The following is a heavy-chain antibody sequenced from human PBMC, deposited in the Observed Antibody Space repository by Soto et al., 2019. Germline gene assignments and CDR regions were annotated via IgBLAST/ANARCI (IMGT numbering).Heavy chain of an antibody. Sequence: ASVKVSCKASGYTFTGYYMHWVRQAPGQGLEWMGWINPNSGGTNYAQKFQGWVTMTRDTSISTAYMELSRLRSDDTAVYYCARSEGYSSGWYYYYYGMDVWGQGTTVNVS. J-gene: IGHJ6*02. D-gene: IGHD6-19*01. V-gene: IGHV1-2*04. CDR1: GYTFTGYY. CDR2: INPNSGGT. CDR3: ARSEGYSSGWYYYYYGMDV.